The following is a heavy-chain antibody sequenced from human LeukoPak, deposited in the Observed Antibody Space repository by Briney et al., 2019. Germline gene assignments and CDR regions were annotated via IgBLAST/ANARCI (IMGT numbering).Heavy chain of an antibody. D-gene: IGHD2-15*01. CDR2: IYYSGST. CDR1: GGSISSYY. CDR3: ASPGVYCSGGSCYGAMGGSIDY. J-gene: IGHJ4*02. Sequence: SETLSLTCTVSGGSISSYYWGWIRQPPGKGLEWIGSIYYSGSTYYNPSLKSRVTISVDTSKNQFSLKLSSVTAADTAVYYCASPGVYCSGGSCYGAMGGSIDYWGQGTLVTVSS. V-gene: IGHV4-39*01.